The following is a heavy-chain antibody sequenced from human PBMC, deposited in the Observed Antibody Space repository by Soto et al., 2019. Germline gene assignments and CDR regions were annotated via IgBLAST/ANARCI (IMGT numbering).Heavy chain of an antibody. CDR2: LKPDNGGT. D-gene: IGHD3-10*01. CDR1: GYTFTGHY. J-gene: IGHJ6*02. Sequence: QVQLVQSGAEVKPPGASVKVSCKASGYTFTGHYMHWVRQASGRRLVFLGWLKPDNGGTYYAPKFQGRVTFTRDTSNTIAYMQMSGLHSDDTAVYFCARDLCPLGSGSPCPTFGMDVWGQGTTVAVTS. CDR3: ARDLCPLGSGSPCPTFGMDV. V-gene: IGHV1-2*02.